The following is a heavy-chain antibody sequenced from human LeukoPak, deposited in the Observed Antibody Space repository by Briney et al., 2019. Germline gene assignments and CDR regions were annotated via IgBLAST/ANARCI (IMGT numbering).Heavy chain of an antibody. CDR1: GFTFSSYG. V-gene: IGHV3-30*19. D-gene: IGHD6-19*01. CDR3: ARAPVRGAVAGVDY. Sequence: PGGSLRLSCAASGFTFSSYGVHWVRQAPGKGLEWVAVVTYDGNNQYYADSVEGRFTVSRDNSRNTVNVQMNSLRGEDTAVYYCARAPVRGAVAGVDYWGQGTLVTVSS. CDR2: VTYDGNNQ. J-gene: IGHJ4*02.